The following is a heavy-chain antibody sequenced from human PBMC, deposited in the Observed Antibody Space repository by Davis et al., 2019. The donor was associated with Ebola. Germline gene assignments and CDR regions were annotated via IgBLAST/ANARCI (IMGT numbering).Heavy chain of an antibody. CDR2: VNPSGGA. J-gene: IGHJ4*02. CDR1: GASISTYY. CDR3: VREAGYGDYGDAFDY. Sequence: MPSETLSLTCSVSGASISTYYWSWIRQPPGTGLEWIGFVNPSGGANYSPSLKSRVSISIDTSANQFSLKLSSVTAADTAVYYCVREAGYGDYGDAFDYWGQGTLVTVSS. V-gene: IGHV4-59*01. D-gene: IGHD4-17*01.